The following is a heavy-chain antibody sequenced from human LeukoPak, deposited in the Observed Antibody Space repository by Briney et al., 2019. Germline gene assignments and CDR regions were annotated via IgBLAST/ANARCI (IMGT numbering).Heavy chain of an antibody. Sequence: PGGSLRLSCAASGFTFSSYEMNWVRQAPGKGLEWVSYISSSGSTIYYADSVKGRFTISRDNAKNSLYLQMNSLRAEDTAVYYCAREFKRQWLARGPKFDPWGQGTLVTVSS. CDR3: AREFKRQWLARGPKFDP. J-gene: IGHJ5*02. D-gene: IGHD6-19*01. V-gene: IGHV3-48*03. CDR2: ISSSGSTI. CDR1: GFTFSSYE.